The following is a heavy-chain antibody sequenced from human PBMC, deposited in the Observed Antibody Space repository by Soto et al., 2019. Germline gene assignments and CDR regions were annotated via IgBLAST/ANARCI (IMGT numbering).Heavy chain of an antibody. CDR3: VRGGAETSMVYFDY. Sequence: QVQLVESGGGLVKTGGSLRLSCAASGFTLSDYYMSWIRQAPGKGLEWVSDISSSSTYTNYADSVKGRFTISRDNAKKSLYLQMNSLRAEDTAVYYCVRGGAETSMVYFDYWGQGTLVTVSS. V-gene: IGHV3-11*06. J-gene: IGHJ4*02. D-gene: IGHD3-10*01. CDR1: GFTLSDYY. CDR2: ISSSSTYT.